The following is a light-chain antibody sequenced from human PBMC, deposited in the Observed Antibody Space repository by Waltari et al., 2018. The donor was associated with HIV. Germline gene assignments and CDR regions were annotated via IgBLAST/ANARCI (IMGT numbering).Light chain of an antibody. Sequence: SYVLTQPPSVSVAPGQTARITCEGDNVEAKNVHWYQQKPGQAPVLVVYDAADRRSGIPDRCSGSNSGNTATLTSSGVETGDEADYFGQVWDSGSDPPVVFGGGTRLTVL. CDR3: QVWDSGSDPPVV. CDR1: NVEAKN. V-gene: IGLV3-21*02. CDR2: DAA. J-gene: IGLJ2*01.